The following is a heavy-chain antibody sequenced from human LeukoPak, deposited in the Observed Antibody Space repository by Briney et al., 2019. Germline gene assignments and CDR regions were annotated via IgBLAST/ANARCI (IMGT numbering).Heavy chain of an antibody. J-gene: IGHJ3*02. CDR2: ISADDGNT. Sequence: AAVKVSCKASGYSFTSYGISWVRQAPGQGLEWMGWISADDGNTNYAQKLQGRVTMSTDTSTSTVYMELRSLRSDDTAVYYCARRSLPAAGTDYAFDIWGQGTMVTVSS. V-gene: IGHV1-18*01. CDR1: GYSFTSYG. CDR3: ARRSLPAAGTDYAFDI. D-gene: IGHD6-13*01.